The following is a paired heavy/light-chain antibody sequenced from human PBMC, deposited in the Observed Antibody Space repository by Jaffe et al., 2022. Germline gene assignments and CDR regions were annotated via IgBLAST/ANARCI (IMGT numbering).Light chain of an antibody. CDR1: QSVLYSPHNKNY. CDR2: WAS. Sequence: DIVMTQSPDSLAVSLGERATINCKSSQSVLYSPHNKNYLAWYQQKPGQPPKLLIYWASTRESGVPDRFSGSGSGTDFTLTISSLQAEDVAVYYCHQYYSTPQTFGQGTRLEIK. V-gene: IGKV4-1*01. J-gene: IGKJ1*01. CDR3: HQYYSTPQT.
Heavy chain of an antibody. CDR3: ARVGWPCGAGGCYLNWFDP. J-gene: IGHJ5*02. Sequence: QIQLQQSGPGLVKPSQTLSLTCAISGDSVSSKTAAWNWIRQSPSRGLEWLGRTYYRSKWYDDYAESVKSRISITPDTSKNQFSLHLDSVTPEDTAVYYCARVGWPCGAGGCYLNWFDPWGQGTLVTVSS. CDR1: GDSVSSKTAA. CDR2: TYYRSKWYD. D-gene: IGHD2-15*01. V-gene: IGHV6-1*01.